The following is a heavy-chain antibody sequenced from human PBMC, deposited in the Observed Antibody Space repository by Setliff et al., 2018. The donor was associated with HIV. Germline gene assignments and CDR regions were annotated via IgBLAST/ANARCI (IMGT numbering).Heavy chain of an antibody. J-gene: IGHJ5*02. CDR1: GGSFRRDY. V-gene: IGHV4-34*01. D-gene: IGHD3-22*01. CDR3: ATGWLDSSGQKNFGP. Sequence: SLTCAVYGGSFRRDYWTWIRQPPGKGPEWIGEINHSGITNYNSFLKSRVTISIDTSKNQFSLKLNSVTAADTAMYYCATGWLDSSGQKNFGPWGQGTLVTVSS. CDR2: INHSGIT.